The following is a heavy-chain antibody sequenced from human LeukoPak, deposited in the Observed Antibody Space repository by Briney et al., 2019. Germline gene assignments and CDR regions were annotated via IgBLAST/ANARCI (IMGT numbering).Heavy chain of an antibody. D-gene: IGHD2-15*01. CDR3: VRGYSFGPYGMDV. CDR1: GFPFSSYA. Sequence: GGSLRLSCSASGFPFSSYAMHWVRQAPGEGLEYVSAISDSGGSTYYADSVKGRFTISRDNSKNTLYLQMSSLRAEDTAVYFCVRGYSFGPYGMDVWGQGTTVTVSS. CDR2: ISDSGGST. V-gene: IGHV3-64D*09. J-gene: IGHJ6*02.